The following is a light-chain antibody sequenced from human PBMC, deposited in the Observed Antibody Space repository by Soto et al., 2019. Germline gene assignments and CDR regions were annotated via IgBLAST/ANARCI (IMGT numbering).Light chain of an antibody. CDR2: DVS. CDR3: SSYTSSSTLVV. V-gene: IGLV2-14*01. Sequence: QSALTQPGSVSGSPGQSLTISCTGTSSDVGGYNYVSWYQQHPGKAPKLMIYDVSNRPSGVSNRFSGSKSGNTASLTISGLQAEDEAVYYCSSYTSSSTLVVFGGGTKLAVL. J-gene: IGLJ2*01. CDR1: SSDVGGYNY.